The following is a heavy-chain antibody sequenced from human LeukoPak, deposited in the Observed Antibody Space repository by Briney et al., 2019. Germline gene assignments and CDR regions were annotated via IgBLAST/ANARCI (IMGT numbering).Heavy chain of an antibody. Sequence: GGSLRLSCAASGFTFSSYWMSWVRQAPGKGLEWVANIKQDGSEKYYVDSVKGRFTISRDNSKNTLYLQMNSLRAEDTAVYYCAKDRVATERYYMDVWGKGTTVTISS. D-gene: IGHD6-13*01. V-gene: IGHV3-7*03. CDR3: AKDRVATERYYMDV. CDR2: IKQDGSEK. CDR1: GFTFSSYW. J-gene: IGHJ6*03.